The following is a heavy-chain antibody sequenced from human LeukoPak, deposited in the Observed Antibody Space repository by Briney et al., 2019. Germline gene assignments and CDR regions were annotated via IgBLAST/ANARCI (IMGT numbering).Heavy chain of an antibody. J-gene: IGHJ4*01. D-gene: IGHD1-14*01. CDR2: INHSGST. CDR3: ARTGFSLRLLWGVRGTTNFDY. CDR1: GGSFSGYY. V-gene: IGHV4-34*01. Sequence: SETLSLTCAVYGGSFSGYYWSWIRQPPGKGLEWIGEINHSGSTNYNPSLKSRVTISVDTSKKQFSLKLSSVTAADTAVYYCARTGFSLRLLWGVRGTTNFDYWGHGTLVTVSS.